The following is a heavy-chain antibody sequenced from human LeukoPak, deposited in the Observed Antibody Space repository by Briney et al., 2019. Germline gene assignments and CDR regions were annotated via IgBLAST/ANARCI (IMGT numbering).Heavy chain of an antibody. CDR3: AREQGRMITVVNPTTHAPFDY. D-gene: IGHD4-23*01. J-gene: IGHJ4*02. V-gene: IGHV5-51*01. CDR2: IYPADSTA. CDR1: GYSFTTYW. Sequence: GESLKISCKASGYSFTTYWIGWVRQVPGKGLEWVGIIYPADSTAKYSPSFQGQVTISVDKSISTAYLELSRLRSDDTAVYYCAREQGRMITVVNPTTHAPFDYWGQGTLVTVSS.